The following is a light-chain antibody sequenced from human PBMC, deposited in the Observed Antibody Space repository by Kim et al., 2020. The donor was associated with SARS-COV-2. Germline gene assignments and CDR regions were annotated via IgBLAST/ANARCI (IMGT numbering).Light chain of an antibody. Sequence: DIQMTQSPFSLSASVGDRVTITCRGSQNIASYLNWYQQKPGKAPKLLIYAASSLQSGVPSRFSGSGSGTDFTLTISSLQPEDFATYYCQQSYTTLWTFGRGTKVDIK. CDR3: QQSYTTLWT. CDR2: AAS. J-gene: IGKJ1*01. CDR1: QNIASY. V-gene: IGKV1-39*01.